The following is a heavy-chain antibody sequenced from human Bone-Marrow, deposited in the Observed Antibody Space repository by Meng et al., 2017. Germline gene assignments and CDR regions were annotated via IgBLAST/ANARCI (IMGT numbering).Heavy chain of an antibody. Sequence: HVQLAESGPGLGKPSGTLSLPGVFTGGSICMICGWSWVRQPPGKGLEWIGEIYHGGDTNYNPSLKSRVTIAINKSKNQFSLELSSVTAADTAVYYCASWIYSCGWQWGQGALVTVSS. CDR3: ASWIYSCGWQ. CDR1: GGSICMICG. CDR2: IYHGGDT. J-gene: IGHJ4*02. D-gene: IGHD6-19*01. V-gene: IGHV4/OR15-8*02.